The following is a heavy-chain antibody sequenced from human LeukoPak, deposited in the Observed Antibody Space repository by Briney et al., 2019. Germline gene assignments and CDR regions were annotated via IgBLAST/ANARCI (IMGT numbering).Heavy chain of an antibody. CDR2: IIPILGIA. D-gene: IGHD2-8*01. Sequence: EASVKVSCKASGGTFSSYAISWVRQAPGQGLEWMGRIIPILGIANYAQKFQGRVTITADKSTSTAYMELSSLRSEDTAVYHCARVLDYYYGMDVWGQGTTVTVSS. V-gene: IGHV1-69*04. CDR3: ARVLDYYYGMDV. CDR1: GGTFSSYA. J-gene: IGHJ6*02.